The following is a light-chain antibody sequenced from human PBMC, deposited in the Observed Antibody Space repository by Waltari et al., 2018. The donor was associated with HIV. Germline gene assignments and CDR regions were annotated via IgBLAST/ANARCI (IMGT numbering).Light chain of an antibody. V-gene: IGKV1-9*01. CDR1: QGISSY. J-gene: IGKJ4*01. CDR2: AAS. CDR3: QQLNTYPPF. Sequence: DIQLTQSPSFLSASVGDRVPITCRASQGISSYLAWYQQKPGKAPNLLIYAASTLQNGVPLRFSGSGSGTEFTLTISDLQPEDFATYYCQQLNTYPPFFGGGTKVDIK.